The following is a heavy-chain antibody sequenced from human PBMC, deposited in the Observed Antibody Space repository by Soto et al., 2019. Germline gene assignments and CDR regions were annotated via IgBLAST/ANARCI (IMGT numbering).Heavy chain of an antibody. Sequence: SETLSLTCTVSGDSISSINNYWSWIRQPPGEGLEWIGFISYSGTTSYSPSLKSRVAISLDTSKNQFSLSLNSVTAADTAVYYCARHVRTSYTFYFDYWGPGTLVTVSS. V-gene: IGHV4-30-4*01. CDR3: ARHVRTSYTFYFDY. J-gene: IGHJ4*02. CDR2: ISYSGTT. CDR1: GDSISSINNY.